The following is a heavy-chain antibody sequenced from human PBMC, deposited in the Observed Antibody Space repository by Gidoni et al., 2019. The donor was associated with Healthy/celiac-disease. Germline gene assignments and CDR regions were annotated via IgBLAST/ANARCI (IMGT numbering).Heavy chain of an antibody. CDR3: ARERSSSFDAFDI. J-gene: IGHJ3*02. CDR1: GFTFSSYE. D-gene: IGHD6-13*01. CDR2: ISSSGSTI. V-gene: IGHV3-48*03. Sequence: EVQRVESGGGVVQPGGSLRLSCAASGFTFSSYEMNWVRQAPGKGLEWVSYISSSGSTIYYADSVKGRFTISRDNAKNSLYLQMNSLRAEDTAVYYCARERSSSFDAFDIWGQGTMVTVSS.